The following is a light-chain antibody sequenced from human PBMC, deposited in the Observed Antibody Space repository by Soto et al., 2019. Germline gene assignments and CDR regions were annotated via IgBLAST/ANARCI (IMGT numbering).Light chain of an antibody. V-gene: IGKV1-5*01. CDR1: QSINNL. J-gene: IGKJ1*01. Sequence: INVTQSPSTLSASVGDRVTITCRASQSINNLLAWYQQKPGKAPKFLIYDVSTLESGVPSRFSGSGSGTEFTLTISSLQPEDFATYYCLQDYNYPLTFGQGTKV. CDR3: LQDYNYPLT. CDR2: DVS.